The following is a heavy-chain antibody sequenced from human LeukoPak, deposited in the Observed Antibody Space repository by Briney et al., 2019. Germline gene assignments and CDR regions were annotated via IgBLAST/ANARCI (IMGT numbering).Heavy chain of an antibody. CDR3: ASVIEENWNERYFDY. J-gene: IGHJ4*02. CDR1: GFTFSSYS. V-gene: IGHV3-48*01. Sequence: GGSLRLSCAASGFTFSSYSMNWVRQAPGKGLEWVSYISSSSTIYYADSVKGRFTISRENAKNSRYLQMNSLRAEDTAVYYCASVIEENWNERYFDYWGQGTLVTVSS. CDR2: ISSSSTI. D-gene: IGHD1-1*01.